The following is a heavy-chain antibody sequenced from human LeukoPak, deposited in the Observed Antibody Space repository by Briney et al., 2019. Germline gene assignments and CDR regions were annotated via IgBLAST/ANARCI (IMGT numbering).Heavy chain of an antibody. CDR1: GLTFSSYE. CDR3: ARIPRDGGVIVFDY. D-gene: IGHD3-16*02. Sequence: GGSLRLSCAASGLTFSSYEMNWVRQAPGKGLEWVSYITGSGSTKYYADSVKGRFTISRDNTKNSLFLQMNSLRADDTAVYYCARIPRDGGVIVFDYWGQGTLVTVSS. J-gene: IGHJ4*02. CDR2: ITGSGSTK. V-gene: IGHV3-48*03.